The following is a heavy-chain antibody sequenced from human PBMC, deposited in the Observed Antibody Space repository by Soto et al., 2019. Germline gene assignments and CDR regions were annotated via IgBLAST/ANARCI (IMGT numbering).Heavy chain of an antibody. J-gene: IGHJ6*02. CDR3: ARADSGYAHGYYYYGMDV. CDR1: GFTFRSYS. Sequence: PGGSLRLSCAASGFTFRSYSMNWVRQAPGKGLEWVSYISSSSSTIYYADSVKGRFTISRDNAKNSLYLQMNSLRAEDTAVYYCARADSGYAHGYYYYGMDVWGQGTTVTVSS. D-gene: IGHD5-12*01. CDR2: ISSSSSTI. V-gene: IGHV3-48*01.